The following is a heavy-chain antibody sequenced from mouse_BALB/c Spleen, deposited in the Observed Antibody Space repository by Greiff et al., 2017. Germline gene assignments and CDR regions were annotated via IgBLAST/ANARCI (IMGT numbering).Heavy chain of an antibody. CDR2: ISSGGSYT. J-gene: IGHJ4*01. Sequence: EVQVVESGGDLVKPGGSLKLSCAASGFTFSSYGMSWVRQTPDKRLEWVATISSGGSYTYYPDSVKGRFTISRDNAKNTLYLQMSSLKSEDTAMYYCARQGDSTGKGIYAMDYWGQGTSVTVSS. CDR3: ARQGDSTGKGIYAMDY. D-gene: IGHD4-1*02. CDR1: GFTFSSYG. V-gene: IGHV5-6*01.